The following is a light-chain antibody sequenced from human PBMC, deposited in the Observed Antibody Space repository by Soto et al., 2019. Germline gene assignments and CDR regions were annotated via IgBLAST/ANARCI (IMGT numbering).Light chain of an antibody. J-gene: IGLJ3*02. CDR1: SSNIGTNG. V-gene: IGLV1-36*01. CDR2: YDD. Sequence: QSVLTQPPSASEAPRQRVTISCSGSSSNIGTNGVNWYQQLPGKAPKLLIYYDDLLPSGVSDRFSGSKSGTSASLAISGPQSEDEADYYCAAWDDSLNGWVFGGGIKLTVL. CDR3: AAWDDSLNGWV.